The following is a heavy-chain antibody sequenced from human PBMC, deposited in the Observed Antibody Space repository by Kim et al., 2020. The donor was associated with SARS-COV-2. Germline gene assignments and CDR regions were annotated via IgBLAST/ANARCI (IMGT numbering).Heavy chain of an antibody. CDR1: GFTFSSYA. V-gene: IGHV3-30-3*01. CDR3: ARENLRPFDY. CDR2: ISYDGSNK. Sequence: GGSLRLSCAASGFTFSSYAMHWVRQAPGKGLEWVAVISYDGSNKYYADSVKGRFTISRDNSKNTLYLQMNSLRAEDTAVYYCARENLRPFDYWGQGTLVTVSS. J-gene: IGHJ4*02.